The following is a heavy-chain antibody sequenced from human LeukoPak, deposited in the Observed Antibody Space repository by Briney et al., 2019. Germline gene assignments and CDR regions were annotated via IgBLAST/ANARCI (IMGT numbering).Heavy chain of an antibody. Sequence: GESLKISCKGSGYSFTNYWIGWVRQMPGKGLEWMGIIYPGDSDTRYSPSFQGLVTISADKSINTAYLQWSSLKASDTAIYYCARQTIRNYVGYNWFDTWGQGTLVTVSS. CDR3: ARQTIRNYVGYNWFDT. D-gene: IGHD1-7*01. CDR1: GYSFTNYW. J-gene: IGHJ5*02. CDR2: IYPGDSDT. V-gene: IGHV5-51*01.